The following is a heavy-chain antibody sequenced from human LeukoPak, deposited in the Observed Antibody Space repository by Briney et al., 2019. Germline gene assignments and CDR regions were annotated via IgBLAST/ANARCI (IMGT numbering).Heavy chain of an antibody. Sequence: SGGSLRLSCAASGFTFDDYGMSWVRQAPGKGLEWVSGINWNGGSTGYADSVEGRFTISRDNAKNSLYLQMNSLRAEDTALYHCARAAPDLYYYYGMDVWGQGTTVTVSS. J-gene: IGHJ6*02. CDR2: INWNGGST. V-gene: IGHV3-20*01. CDR1: GFTFDDYG. D-gene: IGHD1-14*01. CDR3: ARAAPDLYYYYGMDV.